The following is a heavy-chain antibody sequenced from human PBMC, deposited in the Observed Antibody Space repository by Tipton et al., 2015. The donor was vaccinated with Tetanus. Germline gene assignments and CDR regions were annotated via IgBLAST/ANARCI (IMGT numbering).Heavy chain of an antibody. CDR2: IKKDGSEK. J-gene: IGHJ1*01. CDR1: GFTFSSYW. D-gene: IGHD3-22*01. V-gene: IGHV3-7*01. Sequence: SLRLSCAASGFTFSSYWMTWVRQAPGKGLEWVANIKKDGSEKYYVDSVKGRFTISRDNAKNSLFLQVNSLRAEDTAVYYCASSSKGYYDSSGYYGYFQHWGQGTLVTVS. CDR3: ASSSKGYYDSSGYYGYFQH.